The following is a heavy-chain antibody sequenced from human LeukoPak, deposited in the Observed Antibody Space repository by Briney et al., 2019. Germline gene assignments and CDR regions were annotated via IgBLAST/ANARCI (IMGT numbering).Heavy chain of an antibody. V-gene: IGHV3-23*01. CDR1: GFTFSSYA. D-gene: IGHD6-19*01. J-gene: IGHJ4*02. Sequence: PGGSLRFSCAASGFTFSSYAMSWVRQAPGNGLEWVSAISGSGGSTYYADSVKGRFTISRDNSKNTLYLQMNSLRAEDTAVYYCAKVYSGWYHFYFDYWGQGTLVTVSS. CDR2: ISGSGGST. CDR3: AKVYSGWYHFYFDY.